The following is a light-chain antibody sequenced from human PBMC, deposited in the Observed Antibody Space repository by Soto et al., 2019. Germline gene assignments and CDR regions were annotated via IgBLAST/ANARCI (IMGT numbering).Light chain of an antibody. CDR3: QQSYSISPMT. CDR2: GAS. J-gene: IGKJ5*01. V-gene: IGKV1-39*01. Sequence: DIQMTQSPSTLSGSVGDRVTITCRASQTISSWLAWYQQKPGKAPKLLIHGASSLQSGVPSRFSGSGSGTDFTLTISSLQPEDYATYYCQQSYSISPMTFGQGTRLEIK. CDR1: QTISSW.